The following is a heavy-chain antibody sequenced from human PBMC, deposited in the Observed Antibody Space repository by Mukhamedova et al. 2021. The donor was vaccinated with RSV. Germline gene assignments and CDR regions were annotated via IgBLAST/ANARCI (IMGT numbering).Heavy chain of an antibody. J-gene: IGHJ6*02. D-gene: IGHD5-18*01. CDR2: ISYDGSNK. Sequence: SSYAMHWVRQAPGKGLEWVAVISYDGSNKYYADSVKGRFTISRDNSKNTLYLQMNSLRAEDTAVYYCARQDMVMSGMDVWGQGTT. CDR3: ARQDMVMSGMDV. V-gene: IGHV3-30*14. CDR1: SSYA.